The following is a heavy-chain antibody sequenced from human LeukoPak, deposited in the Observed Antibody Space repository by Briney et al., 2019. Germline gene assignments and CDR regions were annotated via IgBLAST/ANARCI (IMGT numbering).Heavy chain of an antibody. J-gene: IGHJ1*01. D-gene: IGHD6-19*01. V-gene: IGHV4-59*01. CDR1: GRSISSYY. Sequence: SETLSLTCTVSGRSISSYYWNWIRQPPGKGLGWIGYIYYSGSTNYNPSLKSRVTISVDTSKNQFSLKLSSVTAADTAVYYCARGGWYPESFQHWGQGALVTVSS. CDR3: ARGGWYPESFQH. CDR2: IYYSGST.